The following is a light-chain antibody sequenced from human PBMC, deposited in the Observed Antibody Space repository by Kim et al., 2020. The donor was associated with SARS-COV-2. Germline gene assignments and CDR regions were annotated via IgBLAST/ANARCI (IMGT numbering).Light chain of an antibody. CDR3: AAWDDSLNGPL. Sequence: QPVLTQPPSASETPGQRVTISCSGSSSNIGSNTVNWYQQLPGTAPKLLMYNNNERPSGVPDRFSGSKSGTSASLAISGLQSEDEADYYCAAWDDSLNGPLFGGGTQLTVL. CDR1: SSNIGSNT. J-gene: IGLJ2*01. CDR2: NNN. V-gene: IGLV1-44*01.